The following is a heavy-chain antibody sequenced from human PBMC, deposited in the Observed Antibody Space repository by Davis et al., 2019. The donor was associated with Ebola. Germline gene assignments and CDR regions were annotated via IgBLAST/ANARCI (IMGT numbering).Heavy chain of an antibody. CDR1: GYTFTSYY. J-gene: IGHJ6*02. Sequence: AASVKVSCKASGYTFTSYYMHWVRQAPGQGLEWMGIINPSGGSTSYAQKFQGRVTMTRDTSTSTVYMELSSLRSEDTAVYYCARLRFLEWLFSSMDVWGQGTTVTVSS. CDR2: INPSGGST. D-gene: IGHD3-3*01. CDR3: ARLRFLEWLFSSMDV. V-gene: IGHV1-46*01.